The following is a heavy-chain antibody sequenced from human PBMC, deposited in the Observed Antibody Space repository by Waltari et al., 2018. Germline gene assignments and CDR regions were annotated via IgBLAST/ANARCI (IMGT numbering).Heavy chain of an antibody. CDR1: GFTFSSYS. J-gene: IGHJ6*03. Sequence: EVQLVESGGGLVKPGGSLRLSCAASGFTFSSYSMNWVRQAPGKGLEWVSSISSSSSYIYYADSVKGRFTISRDNAKNSLYLQMNSLRAEDTAVYYCARDPMRYYYDSSGYPGPLHYMDVWGKGTTVTVSS. V-gene: IGHV3-21*01. D-gene: IGHD3-22*01. CDR2: ISSSSSYI. CDR3: ARDPMRYYYDSSGYPGPLHYMDV.